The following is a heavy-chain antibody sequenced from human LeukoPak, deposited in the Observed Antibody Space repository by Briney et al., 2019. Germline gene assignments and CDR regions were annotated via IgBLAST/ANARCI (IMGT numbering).Heavy chain of an antibody. CDR2: ISGSGGST. D-gene: IGHD3-10*01. J-gene: IGHJ4*02. Sequence: GGSLRLSCAASGFTFSSYAMSWVRQAPGKGLEWVSAISGSGGSTYYADSVKGRFTIPRDNSKNTLYVQISSLRAEDTAIYYCAKSRSGSANWALRIFDNWGQGTLVTVSS. V-gene: IGHV3-23*01. CDR3: AKSRSGSANWALRIFDN. CDR1: GFTFSSYA.